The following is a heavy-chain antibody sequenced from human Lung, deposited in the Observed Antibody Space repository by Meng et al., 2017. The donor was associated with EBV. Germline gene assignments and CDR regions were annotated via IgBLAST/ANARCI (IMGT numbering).Heavy chain of an antibody. CDR3: GRDQGRELINH. D-gene: IGHD1-7*01. Sequence: VHRQGSGRGLVKPSGPLSPTCPVPADSYSSDIWWSSVRQPPGKGLEWIGEVYHRGDTNYNPSLKSRVDISVDKSKNQFYLSLFSVTAADTAVYYCGRDQGRELINHWGQGTLVTVSS. J-gene: IGHJ4*02. CDR1: ADSYSSDIW. CDR2: VYHRGDT. V-gene: IGHV4-4*02.